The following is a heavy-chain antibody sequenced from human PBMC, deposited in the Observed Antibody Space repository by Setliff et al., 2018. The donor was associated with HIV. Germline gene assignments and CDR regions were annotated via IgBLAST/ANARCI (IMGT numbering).Heavy chain of an antibody. CDR3: AIAVSGTFDH. Sequence: ASVKVSCKVSGYTLNEVSMNWVRQAPGKGLEWMGGIDFEDGEKLYAQRFLGRLTVTEDTSTDTAYMDLDSLRSEDTAVYYCAIAVSGTFDHWGQGTLVTVS. CDR2: IDFEDGEK. V-gene: IGHV1-24*01. CDR1: GYTLNEVS. J-gene: IGHJ4*02. D-gene: IGHD6-19*01.